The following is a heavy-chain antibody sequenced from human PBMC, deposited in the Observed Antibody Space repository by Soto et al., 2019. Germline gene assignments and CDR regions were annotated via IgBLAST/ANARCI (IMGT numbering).Heavy chain of an antibody. V-gene: IGHV1-2*02. CDR2: INPNSGGT. D-gene: IGHD3-10*01. J-gene: IGHJ4*02. Sequence: QVQLVQSGAEVKKPGASVKVSCKASGYTFTGYYMHWVRQAPGQGLEWMGWINPNSGGTNYAQKFQGRVTMTTDTSTSTAYMEMRSLRSDDTAVYYCVRDLDASGSYYTDYWGPGTLVTVSS. CDR1: GYTFTGYY. CDR3: VRDLDASGSYYTDY.